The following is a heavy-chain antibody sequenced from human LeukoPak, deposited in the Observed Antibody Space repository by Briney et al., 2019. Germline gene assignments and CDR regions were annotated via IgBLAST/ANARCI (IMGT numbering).Heavy chain of an antibody. V-gene: IGHV4-59*01. Sequence: SETLSLTCTVSGGSISSYYWSWIRQPPGRGLEWIGYVYYSGNTNYNPSLKSRVTMSVDTSKNQSSLNLRSVTAADTAVYYCARSYSSSWIDYWGQGTLVTVSS. CDR1: GGSISSYY. D-gene: IGHD6-13*01. CDR2: VYYSGNT. J-gene: IGHJ4*02. CDR3: ARSYSSSWIDY.